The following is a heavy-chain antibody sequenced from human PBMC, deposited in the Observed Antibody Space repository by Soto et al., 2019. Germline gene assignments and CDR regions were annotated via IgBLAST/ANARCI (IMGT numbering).Heavy chain of an antibody. V-gene: IGHV3-30*18. CDR2: IAYDGSNK. CDR3: AKDNCISTSCYRLYNWFDP. D-gene: IGHD2-2*01. Sequence: QVQLVESGGGVVQPGRSLRLSCVASGVTFSSYGMHWVRQAPCKGLEWVAGIAYDGSNKYYADSVKGRFTISRDNSKNTLSMQMNSLRAEDTAVYYCAKDNCISTSCYRLYNWFDPWGQGTLVTVSS. J-gene: IGHJ5*02. CDR1: GVTFSSYG.